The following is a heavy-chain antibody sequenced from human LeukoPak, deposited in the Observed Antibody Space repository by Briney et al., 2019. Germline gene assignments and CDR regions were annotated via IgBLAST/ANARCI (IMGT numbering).Heavy chain of an antibody. V-gene: IGHV4-30-2*01. CDR1: GGSISSGGYS. CDR3: ARETPIAAAGTIWFDP. D-gene: IGHD6-13*01. J-gene: IGHJ5*02. Sequence: PSQTLSLTCAVSGGSISSGGYSWSCIRQPPGKGLECIGYIYHSGSTYYNPSLKSRVTISVDRSKNQFSLKLSSVTAADTAVYYCARETPIAAAGTIWFDPWGQGTLVTVSS. CDR2: IYHSGST.